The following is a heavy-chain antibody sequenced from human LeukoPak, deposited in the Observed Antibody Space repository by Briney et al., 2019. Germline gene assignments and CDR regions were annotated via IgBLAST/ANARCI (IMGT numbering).Heavy chain of an antibody. J-gene: IGHJ6*02. D-gene: IGHD4/OR15-4a*01. Sequence: ASVKVSCKASGYTFTSYYMHWVRQAPGQGLEWMGIINPSGGSANYAQKFQGRVTITADESTSTAYMELSSLRSEDTAVYYCARMGITNNYYGMDVWGQGTTVTVSS. CDR3: ARMGITNNYYGMDV. CDR1: GYTFTSYY. V-gene: IGHV1-46*01. CDR2: INPSGGSA.